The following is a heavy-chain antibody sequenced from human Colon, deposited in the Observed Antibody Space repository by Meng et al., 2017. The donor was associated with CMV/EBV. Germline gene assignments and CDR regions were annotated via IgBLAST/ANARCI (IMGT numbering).Heavy chain of an antibody. D-gene: IGHD6-6*01. CDR3: ARSRPFDH. CDR2: IFPGDSDT. Sequence: GESLKISCQGSGYTFTNYWIAWVRQMPGKGLELMGIIFPGDSDTKYSPSFQGQVTISVDKSINTAYLQWGSLKASDTAMYDCARSRPFDHWGQGTLVTVSS. V-gene: IGHV5-51*01. CDR1: GYTFTNYW. J-gene: IGHJ4*02.